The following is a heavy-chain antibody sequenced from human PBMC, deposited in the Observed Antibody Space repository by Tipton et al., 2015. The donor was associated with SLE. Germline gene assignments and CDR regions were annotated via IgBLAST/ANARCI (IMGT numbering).Heavy chain of an antibody. Sequence: TLSLTCTVSGYSISSGYYWGWIRQPPGKGLEWIGSISHSGTTYYNPSLESRVTILVDTSKNQFSLKLNSVTAADTAVYYCARRRCSSWYEDYFDYWGQGTLVTVSS. J-gene: IGHJ4*02. V-gene: IGHV4-38-2*02. D-gene: IGHD6-13*01. CDR2: ISHSGTT. CDR1: GYSISSGYY. CDR3: ARRRCSSWYEDYFDY.